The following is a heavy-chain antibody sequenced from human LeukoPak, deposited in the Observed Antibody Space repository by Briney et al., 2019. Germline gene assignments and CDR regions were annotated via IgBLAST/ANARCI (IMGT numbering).Heavy chain of an antibody. V-gene: IGHV3-30-3*01. CDR3: ARPYTSGYSSGWYYFDY. CDR1: GFTFSSYA. J-gene: IGHJ4*02. D-gene: IGHD6-19*01. Sequence: GGSLRLSCAASGFTFSSYAMHWVRQAPGKGLEWVAVISYDGSNKYYADSVKGRFTISRDNPKNTLYLQMNSLRAEDTAVYYCARPYTSGYSSGWYYFDYWGQGTLVTVSS. CDR2: ISYDGSNK.